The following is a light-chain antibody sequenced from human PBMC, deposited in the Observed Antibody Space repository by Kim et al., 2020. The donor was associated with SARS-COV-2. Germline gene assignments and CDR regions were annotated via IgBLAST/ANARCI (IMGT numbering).Light chain of an antibody. J-gene: IGLJ2*01. CDR1: SCSSGSNY. Sequence: TVTRSCTRSSCSSGSNYVQWYQQRPGSAPATVICEDNQRPSGVPDRFSGSIDSSSNAASLTITGLKTEDEADYYCQSYDSSNGYVVFGGGTQLTVL. CDR3: QSYDSSNGYVV. V-gene: IGLV6-57*03. CDR2: EDN.